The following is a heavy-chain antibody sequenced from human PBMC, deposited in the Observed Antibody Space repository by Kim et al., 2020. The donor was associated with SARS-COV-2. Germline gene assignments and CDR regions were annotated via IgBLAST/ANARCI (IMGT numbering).Heavy chain of an antibody. Sequence: ASVKVSCKASGYTFTSYDINWVRQATGQGLEWMGWMNPNSGNTGYAQKFQGRVTMTRNTSLSTAYMELSSLRSEDTAVYYCARGRGGTMIVVVIASWYYGMDVWGQGTTVTVSS. CDR3: ARGRGGTMIVVVIASWYYGMDV. D-gene: IGHD3-22*01. CDR2: MNPNSGNT. V-gene: IGHV1-8*01. J-gene: IGHJ6*02. CDR1: GYTFTSYD.